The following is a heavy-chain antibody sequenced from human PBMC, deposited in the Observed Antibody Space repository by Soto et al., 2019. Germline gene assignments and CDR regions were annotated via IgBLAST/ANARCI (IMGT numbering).Heavy chain of an antibody. V-gene: IGHV4-4*02. CDR2: MSHIGSV. CDR3: ARSLGWYAIDY. CDR1: GVSIGSNYY. D-gene: IGHD6-19*01. Sequence: QVLLQESGPGLVQPSGTLSLSCVVSGVSIGSNYYWGWVRQSPGKGLEWLGDMSHIGSVNYNPSLMSRVTISMDKSQNQFSLKLNSVTAADTAVYSCARSLGWYAIDYWGQGTLVIVSS. J-gene: IGHJ4*02.